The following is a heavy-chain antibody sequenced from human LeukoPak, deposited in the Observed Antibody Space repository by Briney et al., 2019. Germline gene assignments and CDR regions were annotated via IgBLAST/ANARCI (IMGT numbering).Heavy chain of an antibody. J-gene: IGHJ4*02. V-gene: IGHV4-38-2*02. Sequence: SETLSLTCTVSGYSISSGYYWGWIRQPPGKGLEWIGSIFHSGSTYYNPSLKSRVTISVDTSKSQFSLKLSSVTAADTAIYYCARVTLLPTHIDYWGQGTLVTVSS. CDR1: GYSISSGYY. D-gene: IGHD3-10*01. CDR3: ARVTLLPTHIDY. CDR2: IFHSGST.